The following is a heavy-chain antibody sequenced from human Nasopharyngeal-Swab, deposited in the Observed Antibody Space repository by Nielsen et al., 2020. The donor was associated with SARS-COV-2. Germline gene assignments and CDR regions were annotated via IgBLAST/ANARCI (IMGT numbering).Heavy chain of an antibody. V-gene: IGHV3-30*04. J-gene: IGHJ4*02. CDR3: ARAQGLGRRIAAALVY. Sequence: GGSLRLSCAASGFTFSSYAMHWVRQAPGKGLGWVAVISYDGSNKYYADSVKGRFTISRDNSKNTLYLQMNSLRAEDTAVYYCARAQGLGRRIAAALVYWGQGTLVTVSS. D-gene: IGHD6-13*01. CDR1: GFTFSSYA. CDR2: ISYDGSNK.